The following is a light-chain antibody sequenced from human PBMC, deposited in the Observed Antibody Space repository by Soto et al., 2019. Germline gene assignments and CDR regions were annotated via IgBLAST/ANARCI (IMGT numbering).Light chain of an antibody. CDR2: EVS. J-gene: IGLJ1*01. V-gene: IGLV2-14*01. CDR1: SSDVGGYNY. CDR3: SSYTSSSTPDV. Sequence: QSALTQPASVSGSPGQSITISCTGTSSDVGGYNYVSWYQQHPGKAPKLIIYEVSNRPTGVSNRFSGSKSGHTASLTISGLQSEDEADYFCSSYTSSSTPDVFGTGTKLSVL.